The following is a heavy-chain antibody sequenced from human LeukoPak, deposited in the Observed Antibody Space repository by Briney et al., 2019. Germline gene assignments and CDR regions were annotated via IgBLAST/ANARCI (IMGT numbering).Heavy chain of an antibody. J-gene: IGHJ4*02. CDR3: ARSGAEVYFDY. CDR1: GGSISSYY. Sequence: SETLSLTCTVSGGSISSYYWSWIRQPPGKGLEWIGYIYYSGRTNYNPSLKSRVTISVDTSKNQFSLKLSSVTAADTAVYYCARSGAEVYFDYWGQGTLVTVSS. V-gene: IGHV4-59*01. CDR2: IYYSGRT.